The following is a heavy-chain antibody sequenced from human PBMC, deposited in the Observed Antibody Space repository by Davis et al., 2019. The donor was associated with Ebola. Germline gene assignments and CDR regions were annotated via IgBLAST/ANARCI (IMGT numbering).Heavy chain of an antibody. V-gene: IGHV4-4*02. D-gene: IGHD3-9*01. Sequence: SETLSLTCTVSGGSISSSNWWSWVRQPPGKGLEWFGEIYHSGSTNYNPSLKSRVTISVDKSKNQFSLKLSSVTAADTAVYYCARGLRYFDWLLSFASTYFDYWGQGTLVTVSS. J-gene: IGHJ4*02. CDR2: IYHSGST. CDR3: ARGLRYFDWLLSFASTYFDY. CDR1: GGSISSSNW.